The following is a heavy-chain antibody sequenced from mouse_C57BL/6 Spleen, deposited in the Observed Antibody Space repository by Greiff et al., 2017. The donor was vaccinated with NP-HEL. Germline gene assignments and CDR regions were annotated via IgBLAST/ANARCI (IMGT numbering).Heavy chain of an antibody. CDR3: AREDYYGY. Sequence: QVQLQQSGPELVKPGASVKISCKASGYAFSSSWMNWVKQRPGKGLEWIGRIYPGDGDTNYNGKFKGKATLTADKSSSTAYMQLSSLTSEDSAVYFCAREDYYGYWGQGTTLTVSS. CDR2: IYPGDGDT. CDR1: GYAFSSSW. V-gene: IGHV1-82*01. J-gene: IGHJ2*01. D-gene: IGHD1-1*01.